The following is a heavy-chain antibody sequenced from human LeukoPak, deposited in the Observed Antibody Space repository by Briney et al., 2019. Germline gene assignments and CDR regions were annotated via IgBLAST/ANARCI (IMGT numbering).Heavy chain of an antibody. V-gene: IGHV1-2*02. J-gene: IGHJ4*02. CDR1: GYTFTGYY. D-gene: IGHD6-13*01. Sequence: SVKVSCKASGYTFTGYYMHWVRQAPGQGLEWMGWINPNSGGTNYAQKFQGRVTMTRDTSISTAYMELSRLRSDDTAVYYCARSRSSWQNFDYWGQGTLVTVSS. CDR3: ARSRSSWQNFDY. CDR2: INPNSGGT.